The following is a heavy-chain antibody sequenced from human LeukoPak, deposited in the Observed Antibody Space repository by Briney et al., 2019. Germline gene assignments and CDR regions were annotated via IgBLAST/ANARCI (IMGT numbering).Heavy chain of an antibody. D-gene: IGHD3-9*01. V-gene: IGHV4-61*05. J-gene: IGHJ4*02. Sequence: SETLSLTCTVSGGSISSSSYYWGWIRQPPGKGLEWIGYIYYSGSTNYNPSLKSRVTISVDTSKNQFSLNLSSVTAADTAVYYCARSKDILTGYCFDYWGQGTLVTVSS. CDR1: GGSISSSSYY. CDR2: IYYSGST. CDR3: ARSKDILTGYCFDY.